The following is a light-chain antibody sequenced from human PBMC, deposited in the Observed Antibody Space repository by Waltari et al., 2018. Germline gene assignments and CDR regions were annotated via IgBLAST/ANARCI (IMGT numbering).Light chain of an antibody. Sequence: HSVLTPPPSVSAAPGQSVTLSCTGTTSTIASRFVVIWYQEIPGKAPKLLIYGDSLRPSGVPDRFSASKSGISASLAITGLQAEDEADYYCQSYDSSLTDWLFGAGTKLTVL. V-gene: IGLV1-40*01. CDR3: QSYDSSLTDWL. CDR2: GDS. CDR1: TSTIASRFV. J-gene: IGLJ3*02.